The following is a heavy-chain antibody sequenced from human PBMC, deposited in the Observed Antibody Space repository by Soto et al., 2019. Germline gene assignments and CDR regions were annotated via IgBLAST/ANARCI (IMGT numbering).Heavy chain of an antibody. Sequence: ASVKVSCKASGGTFSISAVCWVLQALGQRLEWMGGIIPIFGTANYAQKFQGIVTITADESTSTAYMELSSLRSEDTAVYYCARDGMFLPDYYDNSGHYDAFDIWGQGTMVTVSS. V-gene: IGHV1-69*01. D-gene: IGHD3-22*01. CDR2: IIPIFGTA. J-gene: IGHJ3*02. CDR1: GGTFSISA. CDR3: ARDGMFLPDYYDNSGHYDAFDI.